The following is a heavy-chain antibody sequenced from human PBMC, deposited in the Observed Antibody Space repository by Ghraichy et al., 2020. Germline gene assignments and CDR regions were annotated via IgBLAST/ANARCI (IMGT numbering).Heavy chain of an antibody. Sequence: GESLNISCKGSGYSFTCYWIGWVRQMPRKGLEGMGIIYPGYSDNRYSPSFQGQVTISADKSISTAYLQWSSLKASDTAMYYCVRPCSSSWSGSFDIWGQGTMVTVSS. CDR1: GYSFTCYW. CDR3: VRPCSSSWSGSFDI. J-gene: IGHJ3*02. D-gene: IGHD6-13*01. V-gene: IGHV5-51*01. CDR2: IYPGYSDN.